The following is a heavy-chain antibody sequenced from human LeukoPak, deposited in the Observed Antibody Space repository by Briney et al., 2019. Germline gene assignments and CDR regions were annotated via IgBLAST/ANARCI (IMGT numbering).Heavy chain of an antibody. CDR1: GFTFSSYA. D-gene: IGHD3-9*01. CDR2: ISGSGGST. J-gene: IGHJ4*02. V-gene: IGHV3-23*01. Sequence: GGSLRLSCAASGFTFSSYAMSWVRQAPGKGLEWVSAISGSGGSTYYADSVKGRFTISRDNSKNTLYLQMNSLRAEDTAVYYYAALETGYFQGDYWGQGTLVTVSS. CDR3: AALETGYFQGDY.